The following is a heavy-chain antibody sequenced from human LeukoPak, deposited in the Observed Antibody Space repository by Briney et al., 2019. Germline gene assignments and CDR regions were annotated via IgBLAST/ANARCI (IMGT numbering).Heavy chain of an antibody. CDR2: IVVGSGNT. CDR1: GFTFTSSA. J-gene: IGHJ3*02. CDR3: AADSGSDYDNSPGPDAFDI. V-gene: IGHV1-58*01. D-gene: IGHD5-12*01. Sequence: GASVKVSCKASGFTFTSSAVQWVRQARGQRLEWIXXIVVGSGNTNYAQKFQERVTITRDMSTSTAYMELSSLRSEDTAVYYCAADSGSDYDNSPGPDAFDIWAQGTMVTVSS.